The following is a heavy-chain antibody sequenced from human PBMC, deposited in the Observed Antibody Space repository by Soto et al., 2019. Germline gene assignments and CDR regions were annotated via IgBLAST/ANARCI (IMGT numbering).Heavy chain of an antibody. V-gene: IGHV3-23*01. CDR3: AKECAGSGYYHLCYVDY. CDR2: ISGSGSST. D-gene: IGHD3-22*01. Sequence: EVQLLESGGGLVQPGGSLRLSCAASKFTFSSYAMSWVRQAPGKGLEWVSAISGSGSSTYYADSVKGRFTIYRDNSKKTLYLKMDSLRPEDTAVYYCAKECAGSGYYHLCYVDYWGQGTLVTVSS. J-gene: IGHJ4*02. CDR1: KFTFSSYA.